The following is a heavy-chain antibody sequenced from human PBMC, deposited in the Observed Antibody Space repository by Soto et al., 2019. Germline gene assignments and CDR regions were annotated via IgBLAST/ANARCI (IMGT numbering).Heavy chain of an antibody. D-gene: IGHD2-21*01. Sequence: PSETLSLTCSVSGAALNSGNYYWSWIRQVPGKGLEWIGHIYVTGAVDYNPSLRDRITTSQDTSERQFSLNLRLVTAADTAVYYCATLRIATNTYKWFDPWGQGTLVTVSS. V-gene: IGHV4-31*03. J-gene: IGHJ5*02. CDR3: ATLRIATNTYKWFDP. CDR2: IYVTGAV. CDR1: GAALNSGNYY.